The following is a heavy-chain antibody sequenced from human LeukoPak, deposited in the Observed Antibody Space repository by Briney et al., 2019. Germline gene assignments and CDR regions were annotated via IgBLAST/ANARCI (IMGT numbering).Heavy chain of an antibody. CDR3: AKGQWLASG. CDR1: GFTFSNYW. Sequence: GGSLRLSCAASGFTFSNYWINWVRQAPGKGLEWVANIKQDGSETYCVDSVKGRFTISRDNAKNSLYLQMNSLRDEDTAVYYCAKGQWLASGWGQGTLVTVSS. D-gene: IGHD6-19*01. V-gene: IGHV3-7*01. CDR2: IKQDGSET. J-gene: IGHJ4*02.